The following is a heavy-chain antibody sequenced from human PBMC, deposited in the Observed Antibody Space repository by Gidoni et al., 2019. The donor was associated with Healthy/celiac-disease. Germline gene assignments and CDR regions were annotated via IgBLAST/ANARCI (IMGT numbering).Heavy chain of an antibody. J-gene: IGHJ6*02. D-gene: IGHD5-12*01. Sequence: QVQLVESGGGVVQPGRSLSLSCAASGFPFSSYGMHWVRQAPGKGLEWVAVIWYDGSNKYYADSVKGRFTISRDNSKNTLYLQMNSLRAEDTAVYYCARDQGGFARGYYYYGMDVWGQGTTVTVSS. V-gene: IGHV3-33*01. CDR2: IWYDGSNK. CDR3: ARDQGGFARGYYYYGMDV. CDR1: GFPFSSYG.